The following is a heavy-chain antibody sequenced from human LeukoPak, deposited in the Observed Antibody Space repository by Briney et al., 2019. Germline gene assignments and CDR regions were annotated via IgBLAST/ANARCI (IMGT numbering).Heavy chain of an antibody. Sequence: SQTLSLTRTVSGGSISSGGYYWSWIRQLPGKGLEWMGYIHYTGYTFLIPSLKSRVTMSLGTSENQFSLKLSSVTAADTAVYYCARYCSGDTCRYFDYWGQGTLVTVSS. V-gene: IGHV4-31*03. D-gene: IGHD2-15*01. CDR3: ARYCSGDTCRYFDY. CDR1: GGSISSGGYY. CDR2: IHYTGYT. J-gene: IGHJ4*02.